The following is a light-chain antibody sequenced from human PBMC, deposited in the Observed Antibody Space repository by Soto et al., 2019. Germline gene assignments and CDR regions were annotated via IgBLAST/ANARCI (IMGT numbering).Light chain of an antibody. J-gene: IGKJ4*01. Sequence: DIQMTQSPSSLSASVGDRVTITCRASQDIDYSLAWYQQKPGKVPYLLIYAASTVVPGVPSRFSGSRSGTEFTLTISSLQPEDVATYYCQKYTGAPLTFGGGTKVEI. CDR2: AAS. V-gene: IGKV1-27*01. CDR1: QDIDYS. CDR3: QKYTGAPLT.